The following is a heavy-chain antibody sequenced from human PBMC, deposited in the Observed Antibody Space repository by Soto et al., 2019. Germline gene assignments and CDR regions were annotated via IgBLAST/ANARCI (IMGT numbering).Heavy chain of an antibody. Sequence: GGSLRLSCAASGFTFSSYAMHWVRQASGKGLEWVAVISYDGSNKYYADSVKGRFTISRDNSKNTLYLQMNSLRAEDTAVYYCARELAGYDAFDIWGQGTMVTVSS. D-gene: IGHD6-19*01. V-gene: IGHV3-30-3*01. J-gene: IGHJ3*02. CDR1: GFTFSSYA. CDR3: ARELAGYDAFDI. CDR2: ISYDGSNK.